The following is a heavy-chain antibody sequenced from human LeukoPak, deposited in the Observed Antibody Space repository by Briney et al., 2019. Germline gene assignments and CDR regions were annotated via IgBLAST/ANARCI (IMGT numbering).Heavy chain of an antibody. V-gene: IGHV5-51*01. CDR3: ARQHVTMVRGVIITDLAFDI. D-gene: IGHD3-10*01. CDR2: IYPGDSDT. CDR1: GYSFTSYW. Sequence: GESLKISCKGSGYSFTSYWIGWVRQMPGKGLEWMGIIYPGDSDTRYSPSFQGQVTISADKSISTAYLQWSSLKASDIAMYYCARQHVTMVRGVIITDLAFDIWGQGTMVTVSS. J-gene: IGHJ3*02.